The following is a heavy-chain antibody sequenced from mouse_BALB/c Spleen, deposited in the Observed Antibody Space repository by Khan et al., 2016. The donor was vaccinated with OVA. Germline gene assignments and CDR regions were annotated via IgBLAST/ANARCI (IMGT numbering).Heavy chain of an antibody. V-gene: IGHV1S81*02. J-gene: IGHJ3*01. Sequence: QVQLQQSGAELVKPGASVKLSCKASGYTFTSFYMYWVKKRPGQGLEWIGEINPNNGGTNVNEKFKSKATLTVDKSSSTAYMELSSLTSEDSAVYYCTRGGYGSPFAYWGQGTLVTVSA. CDR1: GYTFTSFY. CDR2: INPNNGGT. CDR3: TRGGYGSPFAY. D-gene: IGHD1-1*01.